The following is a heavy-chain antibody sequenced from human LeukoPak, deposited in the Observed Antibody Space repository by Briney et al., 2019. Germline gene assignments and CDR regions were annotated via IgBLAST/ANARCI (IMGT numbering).Heavy chain of an antibody. CDR1: GFTFSSYA. CDR2: ISGSGGST. J-gene: IGHJ3*02. V-gene: IGHV3-23*01. CDR3: AKDGCSGGSCHNDAFDI. Sequence: GESLRLSCAASGFTFSSYAMSWVRQAPGKGLEWVSAISGSGGSTYYADSVKGRFTISRNNSKNTLYLQMNSLRAEDTAVYYCAKDGCSGGSCHNDAFDIWGQGTMVTVSS. D-gene: IGHD2-15*01.